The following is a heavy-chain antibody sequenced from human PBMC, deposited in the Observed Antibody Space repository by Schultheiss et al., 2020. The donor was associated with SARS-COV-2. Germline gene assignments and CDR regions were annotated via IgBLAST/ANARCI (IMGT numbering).Heavy chain of an antibody. Sequence: GSLRLSCTVSGGSISSGSYYWSWIRQPAGKGLEWIGYIYYKGNTNYNPSLKSRVTISLDTSKNQFSLKLSSVTAADTAVYYCAREGRADYYDSSGYYYWFDPWGQGTLVTVSS. CDR3: AREGRADYYDSSGYYYWFDP. V-gene: IGHV4-61*10. CDR2: IYYKGNT. CDR1: GGSISSGSYY. D-gene: IGHD3-22*01. J-gene: IGHJ5*02.